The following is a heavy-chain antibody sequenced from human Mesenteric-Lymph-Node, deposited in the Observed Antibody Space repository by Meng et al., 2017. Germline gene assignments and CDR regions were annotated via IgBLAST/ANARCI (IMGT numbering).Heavy chain of an antibody. V-gene: IGHV3-7*01. J-gene: IGHJ4*02. D-gene: IGHD1-1*01. CDR2: IKPDGSEK. Sequence: GGSLRLSCAASGFTFSSYWMSWVRQAPGKGPEWVANIKPDGSEKYYVDSVKGRFTISRDNAKNSLYLQMNILRAEDTAVYYCARSGRMPSDYWGQGTLVTVSS. CDR1: GFTFSSYW. CDR3: ARSGRMPSDY.